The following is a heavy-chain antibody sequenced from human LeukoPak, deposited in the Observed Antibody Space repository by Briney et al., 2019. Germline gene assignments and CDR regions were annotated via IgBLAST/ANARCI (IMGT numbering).Heavy chain of an antibody. D-gene: IGHD3-9*01. CDR2: IGTAGDT. J-gene: IGHJ3*02. V-gene: IGHV3-13*01. CDR3: AIPLRSDAFDI. CDR1: GFPFNNYW. Sequence: PGGSLRLSCAASGFPFNNYWMHWVRQATGKGLEWVSAIGTAGDTYYPGSVKGRFTISRENAKNSLYLQMNSLRAGDTAVYYCAIPLRSDAFDIWGQGTMVTVSS.